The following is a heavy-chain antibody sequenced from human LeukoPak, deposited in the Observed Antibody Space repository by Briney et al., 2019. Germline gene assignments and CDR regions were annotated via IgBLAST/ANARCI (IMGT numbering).Heavy chain of an antibody. Sequence: PSETLSLTCTVSGGSISSSSYYWGWIRQPPGKGLEWIGSIYYSGSTYYNPSLKSRVTISVDTSKNQFSLKLSSVTAADTAVHYCARDYYGSGSYYAPFDPWGQGTLVTVSS. CDR2: IYYSGST. V-gene: IGHV4-39*07. J-gene: IGHJ5*02. D-gene: IGHD3-10*01. CDR1: GGSISSSSYY. CDR3: ARDYYGSGSYYAPFDP.